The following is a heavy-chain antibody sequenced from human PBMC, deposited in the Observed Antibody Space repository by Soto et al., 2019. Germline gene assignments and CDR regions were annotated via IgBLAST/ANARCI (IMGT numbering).Heavy chain of an antibody. V-gene: IGHV3-23*01. CDR2: ISGSGGST. CDR3: AKDSYSNYVYYYYGMDV. Sequence: SLRLSCAASGFTFSSYAMSWVRQAPGKGLEWVSAISGSGGSTYYADSVKGRFTISRDNSKNTLYLQMNSLRAEDTAVYYCAKDSYSNYVYYYYGMDVWGQGTTVTVSS. D-gene: IGHD4-4*01. CDR1: GFTFSSYA. J-gene: IGHJ6*02.